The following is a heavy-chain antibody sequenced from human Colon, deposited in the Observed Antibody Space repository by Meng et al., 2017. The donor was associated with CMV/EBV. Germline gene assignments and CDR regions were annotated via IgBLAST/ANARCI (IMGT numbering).Heavy chain of an antibody. Sequence: GGSLRLSCAVSEFTFSNYEMHWVRQAPGKGLEWVSYISDSGNSIYYADSVKGRFTISRDNAKNSLYLQMNSLRVEDTADYYCARAPIWAYYGVDVWGQGTTVTVSS. J-gene: IGHJ6*02. CDR3: ARAPIWAYYGVDV. CDR2: ISDSGNSI. D-gene: IGHD3-16*01. CDR1: EFTFSNYE. V-gene: IGHV3-48*03.